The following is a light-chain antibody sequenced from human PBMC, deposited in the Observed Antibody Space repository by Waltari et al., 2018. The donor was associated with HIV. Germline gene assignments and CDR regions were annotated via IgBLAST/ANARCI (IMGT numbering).Light chain of an antibody. CDR3: SSYTAANTIL. J-gene: IGLJ2*01. CDR1: TPAIGDYDY. Sequence: QSALTQPASVSGSLGQSITVSCTGTTPAIGDYDYVSWYQQLPDKAPTLIIYEVSNRPSGVSHRFSGSKSGNTASLTISGLQSDDESTYFCSSYTAANTILFGGGTKLTVL. CDR2: EVS. V-gene: IGLV2-14*01.